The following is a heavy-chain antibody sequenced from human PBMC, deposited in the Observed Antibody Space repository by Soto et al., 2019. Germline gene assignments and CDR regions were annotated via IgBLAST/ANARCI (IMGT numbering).Heavy chain of an antibody. D-gene: IGHD2-15*01. CDR3: ARDRDIVVVVADFYYYYYGMDV. CDR1: GYTFTSYG. Sequence: ASVKVSCKASGYTFTSYGISWVRQAPGQGLEWMGWISAYNGNTNYAQKLQGRVTMTTDTSTSTAYMELRSLRSDDTAVYYCARDRDIVVVVADFYYYYYGMDVWGQGTTVTVSS. V-gene: IGHV1-18*04. CDR2: ISAYNGNT. J-gene: IGHJ6*02.